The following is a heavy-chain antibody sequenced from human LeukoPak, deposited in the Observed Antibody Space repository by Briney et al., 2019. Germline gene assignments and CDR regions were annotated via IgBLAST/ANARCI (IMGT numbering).Heavy chain of an antibody. CDR2: INPNSGGT. D-gene: IGHD3-9*01. Sequence: ASVKVSCKASGYTFTGYYMHWVRQAPGQGLEWMGWINPNSGGTNYAQKFQGRVTMTRDTSISTAYMELSRLRSDDTTVYYCAREDILPGTVDYWGQGTLVTVSS. CDR1: GYTFTGYY. V-gene: IGHV1-2*02. J-gene: IGHJ4*02. CDR3: AREDILPGTVDY.